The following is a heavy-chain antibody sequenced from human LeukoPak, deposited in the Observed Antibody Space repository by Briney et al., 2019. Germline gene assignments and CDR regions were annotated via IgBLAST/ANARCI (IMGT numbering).Heavy chain of an antibody. V-gene: IGHV1-2*02. D-gene: IGHD4-23*01. CDR2: VNPNSGGT. CDR3: ARGGTVVPANSRGHDY. CDR1: GYTFTGHY. J-gene: IGHJ4*02. Sequence: ASVKVSCKASGYTFTGHYMHWVRQAHGQGPEWMGWVNPNSGGTHFVQKFQGRVTMTRDTSISTAYMELSGLRSDDTAVYYCARGGTVVPANSRGHDYWGQGTLVTVSS.